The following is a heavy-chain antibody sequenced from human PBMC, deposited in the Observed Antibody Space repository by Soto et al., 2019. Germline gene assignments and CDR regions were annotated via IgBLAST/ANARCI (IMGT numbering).Heavy chain of an antibody. V-gene: IGHV1-69*02. Sequence: QVQLVQSGAEVKKPGSSVKVSCKASGGTFSSYTISWVRQAPGPGLEWMGRIIPILGIANYAQKFQGRVTIAADKSTSTAYMELSSLRSEDTAVYYCAATVADRNDAFDIWGQGTMVTVSS. CDR2: IIPILGIA. CDR1: GGTFSSYT. CDR3: AATVADRNDAFDI. D-gene: IGHD6-19*01. J-gene: IGHJ3*02.